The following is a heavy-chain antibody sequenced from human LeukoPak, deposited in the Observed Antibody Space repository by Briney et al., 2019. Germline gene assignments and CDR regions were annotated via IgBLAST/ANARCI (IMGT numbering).Heavy chain of an antibody. Sequence: SETLSLTCTVSGGSISSGSYYWSWIRQPAGKGLEWIGRIYTSGSTNYNPSLKSRVTISVDTSKNQFSLKLSSVTAADTAVYYCARGLVGATLHYWGQGTLVTVSS. D-gene: IGHD1-26*01. CDR1: GGSISSGSYY. CDR3: ARGLVGATLHY. CDR2: IYTSGST. V-gene: IGHV4-61*02. J-gene: IGHJ4*02.